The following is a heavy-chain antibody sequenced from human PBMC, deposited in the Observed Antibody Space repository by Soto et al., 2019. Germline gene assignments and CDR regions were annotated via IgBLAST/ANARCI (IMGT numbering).Heavy chain of an antibody. CDR1: GGSISTNFY. CDR2: IHPDGST. V-gene: IGHV4-39*01. J-gene: IGHJ6*02. D-gene: IGHD5-12*01. CDR3: ARHRQWLIGLEF. Sequence: QLQLQQSGPGLVRPSETLSLTCTVVGGSISTNFYWAWVRQPPGKGLEYIASIHPDGSTHYNPSLQSRVTISLDTSKNQSSLQLRSVTAADTAVYKCARHRQWLIGLEFWGQGTTVSVS.